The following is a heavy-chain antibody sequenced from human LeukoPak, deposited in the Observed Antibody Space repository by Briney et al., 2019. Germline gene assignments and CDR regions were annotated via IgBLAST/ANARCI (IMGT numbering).Heavy chain of an antibody. CDR1: GGTFSSYA. CDR3: ARVITGTTIYVY. J-gene: IGHJ4*02. V-gene: IGHV1-2*06. D-gene: IGHD1-7*01. Sequence: ASVKVSCKASGGTFSSYAISWVRQAPGQGLEWMGRINPNSGGTNYAQKFQGRVTMTRDTSISTAYMELSRLRSDDTAVYYCARVITGTTIYVYWGQGTLVTVSS. CDR2: INPNSGGT.